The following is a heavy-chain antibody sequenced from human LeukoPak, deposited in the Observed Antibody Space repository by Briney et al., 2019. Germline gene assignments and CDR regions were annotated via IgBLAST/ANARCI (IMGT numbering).Heavy chain of an antibody. D-gene: IGHD3-3*01. CDR3: ARLPYVLRFLEWLKYYYMDV. CDR2: INWNSDNI. V-gene: IGHV3-9*01. CDR1: GFTFDDYA. Sequence: PGRSLRLSCAVSGFTFDDYAMHWVRQVPGKGLEWVSGINWNSDNIGYADSVKGRFTTSRDNAKNSLYLQMNSLRAEDTAVYYCARLPYVLRFLEWLKYYYMDVWGKGTTVTVSS. J-gene: IGHJ6*03.